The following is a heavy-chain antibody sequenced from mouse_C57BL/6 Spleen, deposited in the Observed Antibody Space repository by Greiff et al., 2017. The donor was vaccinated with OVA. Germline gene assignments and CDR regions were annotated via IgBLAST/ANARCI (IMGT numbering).Heavy chain of an antibody. D-gene: IGHD1-1*01. V-gene: IGHV1-82*01. Sequence: QVQLKQSGPELVKPGASVKLSCKASGYAFSSSWMNWVKQRPGQGLEWIGRIYPGDGDTNYNGKFKGKATLTADKSSSTADMQLSSLTSEDSAVYFGARGGYYYGYLDYWGQGTTLTVSA. CDR1: GYAFSSSW. CDR3: ARGGYYYGYLDY. CDR2: IYPGDGDT. J-gene: IGHJ2*01.